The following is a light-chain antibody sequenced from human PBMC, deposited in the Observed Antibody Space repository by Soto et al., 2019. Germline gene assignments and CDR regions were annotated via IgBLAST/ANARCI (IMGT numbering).Light chain of an antibody. CDR3: NSYTGSRTYV. CDR1: SSDVGSYNR. J-gene: IGLJ1*01. CDR2: EVS. V-gene: IGLV2-18*02. Sequence: QSVLTQPPSVSGSRGQSVAISCTGTSSDVGSYNRVSWYQQPPGAAPKLMIYEVSNRPSGVPDRFSGSKSGNTASLTISGLQAEDEADYYCNSYTGSRTYVFGTGTKVTVL.